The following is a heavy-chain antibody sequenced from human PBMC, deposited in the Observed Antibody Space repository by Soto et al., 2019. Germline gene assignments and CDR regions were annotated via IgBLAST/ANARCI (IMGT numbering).Heavy chain of an antibody. D-gene: IGHD6-6*01. CDR2: IIPIFGAT. CDR1: GGDFSTYA. Sequence: QVQLVQSGAEMKKPGSSVKVSCKASGGDFSTYAINWVRQAPGQGLEWMGGIIPIFGATNYAQNFQGRVTITADESTSTAYMQLNSLRSDDTAIYFSASILDCSVSSSAYWGQGTLVSVSS. J-gene: IGHJ4*02. CDR3: ASILDCSVSSSAY. V-gene: IGHV1-69*01.